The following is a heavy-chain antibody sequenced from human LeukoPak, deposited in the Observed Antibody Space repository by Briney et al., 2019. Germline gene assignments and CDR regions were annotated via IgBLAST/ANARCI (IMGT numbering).Heavy chain of an antibody. CDR3: ARGGSYYDY. CDR2: IYYSGST. V-gene: IGHV4-61*03. Sequence: SETLSLTCTVSGDSISTTSYYWSWIRQPPGMGLEWIGYIYYSGSTNYNPSLKSRVTISVDTSKNHFSLKLSSVTAADTAVYYCARGGSYYDYWGQGTLVTVSS. CDR1: GDSISTTSYY. D-gene: IGHD1-26*01. J-gene: IGHJ4*02.